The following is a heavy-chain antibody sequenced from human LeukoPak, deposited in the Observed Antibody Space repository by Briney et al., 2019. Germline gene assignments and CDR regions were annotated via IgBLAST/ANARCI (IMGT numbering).Heavy chain of an antibody. V-gene: IGHV3-23*01. CDR3: ARDLDSGGSPVHC. CDR2: VSGSGSRT. D-gene: IGHD2-15*01. Sequence: GGSLRHSCSASGFPYLTYALSWVRQPPGKGLEWVSTVSGSGSRTYYADSVKGRFTISRDNSKNTLFLQMDSLRAEDTSVYYCARDLDSGGSPVHCWGQGTMVTVSS. CDR1: GFPYLTYA. J-gene: IGHJ4*02.